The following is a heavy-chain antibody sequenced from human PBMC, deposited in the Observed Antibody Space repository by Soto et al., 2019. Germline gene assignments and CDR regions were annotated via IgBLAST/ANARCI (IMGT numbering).Heavy chain of an antibody. CDR1: GGSINSGGYY. J-gene: IGHJ4*02. D-gene: IGHD3-10*01. CDR2: IYYSGSA. CDR3: ARAVSGFGESLDY. Sequence: QVQLQESGPGLVKPSQTLSLTCTVSGGSINSGGYYWSWIRQHPEKGLEWIGYIYYSGSAYYSPSLKSRLTMSVDTSKNHFSLHLSSVTAADTAMYYCARAVSGFGESLDYWGQGTLVTVYS. V-gene: IGHV4-31*03.